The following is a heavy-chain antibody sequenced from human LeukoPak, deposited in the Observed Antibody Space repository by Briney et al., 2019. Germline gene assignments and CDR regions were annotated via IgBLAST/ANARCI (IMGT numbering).Heavy chain of an antibody. CDR1: GGSISSSSYY. CDR3: ARVNTYYYPTRPFDP. V-gene: IGHV4-39*07. J-gene: IGHJ5*02. D-gene: IGHD3-10*01. CDR2: INHSGST. Sequence: SETLSLTCTVSGGSISSSSYYWGWIRQPPGKGLEWIGEINHSGSTNYNPSLKSRVTISVDTSKNQFSLKLSSVTAADTAVYYCARVNTYYYPTRPFDPWGQGTLVTVSS.